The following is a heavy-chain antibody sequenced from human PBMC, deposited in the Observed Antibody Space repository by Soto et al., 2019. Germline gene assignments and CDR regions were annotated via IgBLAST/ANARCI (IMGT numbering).Heavy chain of an antibody. CDR3: AHRSTHGGDYYFDY. CDR1: GFSLSNRGVG. D-gene: IGHD2-21*02. CDR2: IYWNDDK. J-gene: IGHJ4*02. V-gene: IGHV2-5*01. Sequence: SRPTLVNPTQTLTLNSTFSGFSLSNRGVGLGWIRQPPGKALERLALIYWNDDKRYSQSLKRRLTITKDPPKNQVVLTMTNMDPVDTATYYCAHRSTHGGDYYFDYAGQGTLVTVSS.